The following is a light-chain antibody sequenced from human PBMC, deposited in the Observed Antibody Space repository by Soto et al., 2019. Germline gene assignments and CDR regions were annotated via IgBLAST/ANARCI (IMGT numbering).Light chain of an antibody. Sequence: IQRTQYPATLSASLGDRVPITCRASQSISNWLAWYQQKPGKAPKLLMYKASTLESGVPSRFSGSGSATEFTLSISSLQPDDFATYYCQQYKSYWTFGQGTKVDIK. V-gene: IGKV1-5*03. J-gene: IGKJ1*01. CDR3: QQYKSYWT. CDR2: KAS. CDR1: QSISNW.